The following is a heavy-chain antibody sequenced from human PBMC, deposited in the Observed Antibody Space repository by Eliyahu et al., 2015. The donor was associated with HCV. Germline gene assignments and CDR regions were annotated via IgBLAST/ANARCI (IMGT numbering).Heavy chain of an antibody. CDR3: ARGLYGDYSAFDI. CDR1: GXTFSSYA. V-gene: IGHV3-30-3*01. J-gene: IGHJ3*02. Sequence: QVQLVESGGGVVQPGRSLRLSCAASGXTFSSYAMHWVRQAPGKGLEWVAVISYDGSNKYYADSVKGRFTISRDNSKNTLYLQMNSLRAEDTAVYYCARGLYGDYSAFDIWGQGTMVTVSS. CDR2: ISYDGSNK. D-gene: IGHD4-17*01.